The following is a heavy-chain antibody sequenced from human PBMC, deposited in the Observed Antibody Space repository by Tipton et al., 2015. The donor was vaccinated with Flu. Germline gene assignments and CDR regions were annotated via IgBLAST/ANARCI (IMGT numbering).Heavy chain of an antibody. J-gene: IGHJ4*02. CDR3: ARGGTVTTFYY. CDR2: IYSSGST. Sequence: TLSLTCTVSGDSISSYYWSWIRQPAGKGLEWIGRIYSSGSTYYNPSLKSRVTILVDTSKNQFSLQLSSVTAADTAVYYCARGGTVTTFYYWGQGTLVTVSS. CDR1: GDSISSYY. V-gene: IGHV4-4*07. D-gene: IGHD4-17*01.